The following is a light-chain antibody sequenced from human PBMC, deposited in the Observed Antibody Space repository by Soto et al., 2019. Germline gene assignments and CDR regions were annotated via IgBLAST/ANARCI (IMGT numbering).Light chain of an antibody. V-gene: IGLV1-51*01. CDR2: DNN. Sequence: QSVLTQPPSVSAAPGQKVIISCSGSSSNIGNNYVSWYQQLPGTAPKLFIYDNNKRPSGIPDRFSGSKSGTSATLGITGLQTGDEADDYCGTWDSSLSVVVFGGGTKLTVL. CDR1: SSNIGNNY. CDR3: GTWDSSLSVVV. J-gene: IGLJ2*01.